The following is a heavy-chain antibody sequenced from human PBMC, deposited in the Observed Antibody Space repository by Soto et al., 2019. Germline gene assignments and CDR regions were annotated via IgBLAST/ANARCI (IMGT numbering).Heavy chain of an antibody. Sequence: SETLSLTCAVSGGSISSSNWWSWVRQPPGKGLEWIGEIYHSGSTNYNPSLKSRVTLSVDKSKNQFSLKLSSVTAADTAVYYCARDAAREMELDYYYGMDVWGQGTTVTVSS. D-gene: IGHD1-7*01. V-gene: IGHV4-4*02. J-gene: IGHJ6*02. CDR1: GGSISSSNW. CDR2: IYHSGST. CDR3: ARDAAREMELDYYYGMDV.